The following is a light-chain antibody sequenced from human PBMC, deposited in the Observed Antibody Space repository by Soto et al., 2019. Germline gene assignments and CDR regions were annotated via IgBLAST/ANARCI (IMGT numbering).Light chain of an antibody. CDR1: QGVTTN. J-gene: IGKJ4*01. CDR2: GAS. CDR3: QQYNTWPLT. V-gene: IGKV3-15*01. Sequence: EIVMTQSPATLSVSPGERATLSCRASQGVTTNLAWYQQKPGQAPRLHIYGASTRATGIPARFSGSGSGTEFTLTISSLQSEDFAVYYCQQYNTWPLTCGGGTKVEIK.